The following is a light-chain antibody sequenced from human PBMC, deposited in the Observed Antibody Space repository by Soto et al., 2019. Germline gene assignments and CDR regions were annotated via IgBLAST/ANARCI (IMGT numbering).Light chain of an antibody. J-gene: IGKJ4*01. CDR2: DAS. CDR3: QQSSILLT. CDR1: QSVKTY. V-gene: IGKV3-11*01. Sequence: EIVLTQSPGPLFLSPGERDTLSCRASQSVKTYLAWYQQKPGQAPRLLIYDASNRAAGIPARFSGSGSGTDFTLTISSLEPEDVAVYYCQQSSILLTFGGGTKVDIK.